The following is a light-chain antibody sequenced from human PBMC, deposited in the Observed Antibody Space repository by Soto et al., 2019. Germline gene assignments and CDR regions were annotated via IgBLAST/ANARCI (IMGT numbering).Light chain of an antibody. CDR2: EVS. J-gene: IGLJ1*01. CDR1: SSDVGSYDR. CDR3: SSYTSSGTYV. Sequence: QSVLTPPPSVSRSPGRSVTISCTGTSSDVGSYDRVSWYQQPPGTAPKLMIYEVSNRPSGVPDRFSGSKSGNTASLTISGLQAEDEADYYCSSYTSSGTYVFGTGTKVTVL. V-gene: IGLV2-18*02.